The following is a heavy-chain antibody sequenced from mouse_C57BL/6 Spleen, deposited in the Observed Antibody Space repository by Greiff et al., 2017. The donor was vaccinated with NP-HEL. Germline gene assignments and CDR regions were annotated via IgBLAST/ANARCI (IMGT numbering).Heavy chain of an antibody. CDR1: GYTFTDYY. Sequence: VKLVESGAELVRPGASVKLSCKASGYTFTDYYINWVKQRPGQGLEWIARIYPGSGNTYYNEKFKGKATLTAEKSSSTAYMQLSSLTSEDSAVYFCAREDYGNWYFDVWGTGTTVTVSS. CDR2: IYPGSGNT. J-gene: IGHJ1*03. D-gene: IGHD2-1*01. CDR3: AREDYGNWYFDV. V-gene: IGHV1-76*01.